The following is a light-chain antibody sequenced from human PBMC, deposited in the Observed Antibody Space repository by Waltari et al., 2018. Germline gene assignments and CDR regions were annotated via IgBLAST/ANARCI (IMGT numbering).Light chain of an antibody. CDR3: CSYAGSSTLV. V-gene: IGLV2-23*02. CDR2: DVR. CDR1: SSDVGGYNY. J-gene: IGLJ2*01. Sequence: QSALTQPASVSGSPGQSITISCTGTSSDVGGYNYVSWYQQHPGKAPKLMIYDVRKRPSGVSNRFSGSKSGNTASLTISGLQAEDEADYYCCSYAGSSTLVFGGGTKLTVL.